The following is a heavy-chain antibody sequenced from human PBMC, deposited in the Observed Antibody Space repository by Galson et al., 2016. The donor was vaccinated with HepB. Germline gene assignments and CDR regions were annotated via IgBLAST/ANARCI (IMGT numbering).Heavy chain of an antibody. J-gene: IGHJ4*02. D-gene: IGHD5-18*01. CDR2: IYPGDSDT. V-gene: IGHV5-51*01. CDR1: GYSFRSYA. CDR3: ARLSPYTYGREVDY. Sequence: QSGAEVKKPGESLKISCKGFGYSFRSYAITWVRQMPGKGLEWVGIIYPGDSDTRYSPSFQGQVTISADNSITTAYLQWSSLKASDTAMYYCARLSPYTYGREVDYWGQGILVTVSS.